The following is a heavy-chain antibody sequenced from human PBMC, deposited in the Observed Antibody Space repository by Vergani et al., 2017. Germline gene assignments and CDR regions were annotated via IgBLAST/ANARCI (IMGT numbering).Heavy chain of an antibody. J-gene: IGHJ6*03. D-gene: IGHD6-6*01. V-gene: IGHV4-59*01. CDR2: IYYSGSA. CDR1: GGSISSYY. Sequence: QVQLQESGPGLVKPSETLSLTCTVSGGSISSYYWSWIRQPPGKGREWIGCIYYSGSANYNPSLKSRVTISVGTSKNQFSVKLSSVTAADTDVYYCSRALSSSSDVVDFYYMDVWGKGTTVTVSS. CDR3: SRALSSSSDVVDFYYMDV.